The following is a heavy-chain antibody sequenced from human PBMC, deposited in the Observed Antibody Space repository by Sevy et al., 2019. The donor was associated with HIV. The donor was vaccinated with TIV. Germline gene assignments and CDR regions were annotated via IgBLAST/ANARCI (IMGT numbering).Heavy chain of an antibody. V-gene: IGHV3-33*01. CDR2: IWYDGSNK. D-gene: IGHD3-3*01. J-gene: IGHJ3*02. CDR1: GFTFSSYG. CDR3: ARGYYDLGGAFDI. Sequence: GGSLRLSCAASGFTFSSYGMHWVRQAPGNGLEWVAVIWYDGSNKYYADSVKGRFTISRDNSKNTLYLQMNSLRAEDTALYYCARGYYDLGGAFDIWGQGTMVTVSS.